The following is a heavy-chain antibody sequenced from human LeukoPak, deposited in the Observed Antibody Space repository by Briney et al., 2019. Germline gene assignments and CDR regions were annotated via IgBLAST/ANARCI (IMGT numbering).Heavy chain of an antibody. CDR1: GFTFSSYG. CDR3: ANPVPRYYFDS. Sequence: GGSLRLSCAASGFTFSSYGMHWVRQAPGKGLEWVAVISYDGSNKYYADSVKGRFTISRDNSKNTLYLQMNSLRAEDTAVYYCANPVPRYYFDSWGQGTLVTVSS. J-gene: IGHJ4*02. D-gene: IGHD2-2*01. CDR2: ISYDGSNK. V-gene: IGHV3-30*18.